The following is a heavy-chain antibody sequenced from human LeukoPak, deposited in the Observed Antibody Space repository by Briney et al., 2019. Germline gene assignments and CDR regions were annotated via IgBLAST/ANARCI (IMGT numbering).Heavy chain of an antibody. CDR1: GGSISSYY. D-gene: IGHD2-15*01. J-gene: IGHJ3*02. CDR2: IYTSGST. Sequence: SETLSLTCTISGGSISSYYWSWIRQPAGKGLEWIGRIYTSGSTNYNPSLKSRVTMSVDTSKSQFSLKLSSVTAADTAVYYCARDVGYCSGGSCYLSAFDIWGQGTMVTVSS. V-gene: IGHV4-4*07. CDR3: ARDVGYCSGGSCYLSAFDI.